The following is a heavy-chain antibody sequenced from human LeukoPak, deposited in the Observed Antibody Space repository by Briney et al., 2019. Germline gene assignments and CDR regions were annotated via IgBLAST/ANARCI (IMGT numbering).Heavy chain of an antibody. CDR3: AKWRDYYGSGSYYDNWFDP. CDR2: ISGSGGST. V-gene: IGHV3-23*01. Sequence: GGSLRLSCAASGFTFSSYAMSWDRQAPGKGLEWVSAISGSGGSTYYADSVKGRFTISRDNSKNTLYLQMNSLRAEDTAVYYCAKWRDYYGSGSYYDNWFDPWGQGTLVTVSS. CDR1: GFTFSSYA. J-gene: IGHJ5*02. D-gene: IGHD3-10*01.